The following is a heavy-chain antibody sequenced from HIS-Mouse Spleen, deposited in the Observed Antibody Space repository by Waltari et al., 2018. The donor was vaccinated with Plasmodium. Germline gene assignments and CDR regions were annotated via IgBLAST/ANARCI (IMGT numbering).Heavy chain of an antibody. Sequence: QVQLQQWGAGLLKPSETLSLTCAVYGGSFSGSSWSWIRQPPGKGLECIGEINHSGSTNYNPSLKSRVTISVDTSKNQFSLKLSSVTAADTAVYYCARGLRGHYWYFDLWGRGTLVTVSS. D-gene: IGHD3-10*01. CDR1: GGSFSGSS. CDR2: INHSGST. CDR3: ARGLRGHYWYFDL. V-gene: IGHV4-34*02. J-gene: IGHJ2*01.